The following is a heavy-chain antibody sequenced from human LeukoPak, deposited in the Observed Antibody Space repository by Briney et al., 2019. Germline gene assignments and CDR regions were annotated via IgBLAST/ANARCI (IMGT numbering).Heavy chain of an antibody. J-gene: IGHJ4*02. D-gene: IGHD3-3*01. CDR2: SRNKANSYTT. V-gene: IGHV3-72*01. CDR3: AKGSDFWSGLFGGYYFDY. Sequence: GSLRLSCAASGFTFSDHYMEWVRQAPGKGLEWVGRSRNKANSYTTQYAASVKGRFTISRDDSKNSLYLQMNSLKTEDTAVYYCAKGSDFWSGLFGGYYFDYWGQGTLVTVSS. CDR1: GFTFSDHY.